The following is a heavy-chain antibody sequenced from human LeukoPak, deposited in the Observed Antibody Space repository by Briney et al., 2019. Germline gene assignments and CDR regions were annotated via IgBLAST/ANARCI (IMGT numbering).Heavy chain of an antibody. CDR2: IQYDGSYK. Sequence: GSLRLSCATSGFTFSFYGMHWVRQAPGKGLEWVAFIQYDGSYKFYADSVQGRFSISRDNSKSTLFPQMNSLRPDDTALYYCAKTSDQLLYSKFDFWGQGTLVTVSS. CDR1: GFTFSFYG. J-gene: IGHJ4*02. V-gene: IGHV3-30*02. CDR3: AKTSDQLLYSKFDF. D-gene: IGHD2-2*02.